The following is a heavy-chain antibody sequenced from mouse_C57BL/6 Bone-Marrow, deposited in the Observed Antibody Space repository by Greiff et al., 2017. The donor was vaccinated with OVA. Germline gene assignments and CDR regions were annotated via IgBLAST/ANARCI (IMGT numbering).Heavy chain of an antibody. V-gene: IGHV1-76*01. D-gene: IGHD2-3*01. Sequence: VHLVESGAELVRPGASVKLSCKASGYTFTDYYINWVKQRPGQGLEWIARIYPGSGNTYYNEKFKGKATLTAEKSSSTAYMQLSSLTSEDSAVYFCASKMADSYYYAMDYWGQGTSVTVSS. CDR2: IYPGSGNT. CDR1: GYTFTDYY. J-gene: IGHJ4*01. CDR3: ASKMADSYYYAMDY.